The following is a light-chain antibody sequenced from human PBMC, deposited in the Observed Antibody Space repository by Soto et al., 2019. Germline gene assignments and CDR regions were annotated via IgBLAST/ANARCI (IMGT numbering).Light chain of an antibody. J-gene: IGKJ1*01. V-gene: IGKV1-5*03. CDR1: QNIKNW. Sequence: DIQMTQSPSTLSASVGNRDTITCRASQNIKNWLAWYQQKPGKAPKLLIYKASSLESGVPSRFSGSGSGTEFTLTISSLQPDDFATYYCQQYNSYSRTFGQGTKVDIK. CDR2: KAS. CDR3: QQYNSYSRT.